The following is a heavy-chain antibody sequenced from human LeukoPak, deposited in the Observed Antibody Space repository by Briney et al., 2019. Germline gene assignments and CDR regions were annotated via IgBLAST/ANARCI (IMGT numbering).Heavy chain of an antibody. CDR1: GFTVSSNY. Sequence: GGSLRLSCAASGFTVSSNYMSWIRQAPGKGLEWVSYISSSGSTIYYADSVKGRFTISRDNAKNSLYLQMNSLRAEDTAVYYCAKGEMATIIFDYWGQGTLVTVSS. CDR3: AKGEMATIIFDY. CDR2: ISSSGSTI. V-gene: IGHV3-11*01. J-gene: IGHJ4*02. D-gene: IGHD5-24*01.